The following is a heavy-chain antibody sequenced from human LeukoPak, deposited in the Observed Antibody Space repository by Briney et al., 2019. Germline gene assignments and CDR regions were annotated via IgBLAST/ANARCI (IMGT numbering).Heavy chain of an antibody. V-gene: IGHV1-18*01. CDR2: ISAYNGNT. D-gene: IGHD6-13*01. CDR3: ARESCSWYAASDFDI. J-gene: IGHJ3*02. CDR1: GYTFTSYG. Sequence: GASVKVSCKASGYTFTSYGIRWVRQAPGQGLEWMGWISAYNGNTNYAQKLQGRVTMTTDTSTSTDYMELRSLRSDDTAVYYCARESCSWYAASDFDIWGQGTMVTVSS.